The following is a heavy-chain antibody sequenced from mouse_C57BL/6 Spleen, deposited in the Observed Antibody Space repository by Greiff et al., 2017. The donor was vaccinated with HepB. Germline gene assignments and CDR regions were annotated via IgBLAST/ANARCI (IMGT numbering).Heavy chain of an antibody. J-gene: IGHJ2*01. V-gene: IGHV1-52*01. D-gene: IGHD1-1*01. CDR1: GYTFTSYW. CDR2: IDPSDSET. CDR3: ARAGGTTPGYYFDY. Sequence: QVQLQQPGAELVRPGSSVKLSCKASGYTFTSYWMHWVKQRPLQGLEWIGNIDPSDSETHYNQKFKDKATLTVDKSSSTAYMQLSSLTSEDSAVYYCARAGGTTPGYYFDYWGQGTTLTVSS.